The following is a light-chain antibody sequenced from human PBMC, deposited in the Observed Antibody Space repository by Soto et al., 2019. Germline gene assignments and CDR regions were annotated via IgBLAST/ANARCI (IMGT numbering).Light chain of an antibody. CDR1: QGVSRK. V-gene: IGKV3-15*01. Sequence: DIVMTQSPATLSVAPGERVTFSCRASQGVSRKLAWYQHKPGQAPRLLISGASTGATGIPARFSGSGSGTEFTLTISSLQSEDCAIYYCQQRTNWPPFSFGQGTKLEIK. CDR3: QQRTNWPPFS. J-gene: IGKJ2*03. CDR2: GAS.